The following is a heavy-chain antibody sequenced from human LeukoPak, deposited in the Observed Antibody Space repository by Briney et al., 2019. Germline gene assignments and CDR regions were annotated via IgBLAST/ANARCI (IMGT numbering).Heavy chain of an antibody. CDR3: ARGSSVAVSDAFDI. Sequence: GSLRLSCTASGFTFSDDYMSWIRQPPGKGLEWIGSIYYSGSTYYNPSLKSRVTISVDTSKNQFSLKLSSVTAADTAVYYCARGSSVAVSDAFDIWGQGTMVTVSS. J-gene: IGHJ3*02. CDR1: GFTFSDDY. D-gene: IGHD2-15*01. V-gene: IGHV4-38-2*02. CDR2: IYYSGST.